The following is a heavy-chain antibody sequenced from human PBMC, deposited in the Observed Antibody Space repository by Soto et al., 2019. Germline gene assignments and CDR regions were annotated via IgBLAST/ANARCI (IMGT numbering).Heavy chain of an antibody. J-gene: IGHJ6*02. Sequence: PGESLKISCKGSGYHFTSYWISWVRQMPGKGLEWMGRIDPSDSYTNYSPSFQGHVTISADKSISTAYLQWSSLRAEDMAVYYCARDSLVVVPAATMIAAAATYYYYGMDVWGQGTTVTVSS. CDR1: GYHFTSYW. V-gene: IGHV5-10-1*01. CDR3: ARDSLVVVPAATMIAAAATYYYYGMDV. CDR2: IDPSDSYT. D-gene: IGHD2-2*01.